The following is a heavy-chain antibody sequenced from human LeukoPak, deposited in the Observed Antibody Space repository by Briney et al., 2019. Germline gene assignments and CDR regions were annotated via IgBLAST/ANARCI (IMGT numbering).Heavy chain of an antibody. Sequence: GASVKVSCKASGGTFSSYAISWVRQAPGQGLEWMGGIIPIFGTANYAQKFQGRVTITADESTSTAYMELSSLRSEDTAVYYCASFIGYCSSTSCYGPFDYYYGMDVWGQGTRSPSP. CDR3: ASFIGYCSSTSCYGPFDYYYGMDV. D-gene: IGHD2-2*01. V-gene: IGHV1-69*13. CDR1: GGTFSSYA. J-gene: IGHJ6*02. CDR2: IIPIFGTA.